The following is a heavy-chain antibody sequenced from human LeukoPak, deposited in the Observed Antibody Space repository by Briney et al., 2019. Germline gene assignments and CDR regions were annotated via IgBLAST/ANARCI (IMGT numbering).Heavy chain of an antibody. CDR1: GYSISSDYY. J-gene: IGHJ4*02. V-gene: IGHV4-38-2*02. Sequence: SETLSLTCSVSGYSISSDYYWGWIRQPPGKGLEWIGSIYHSGSTYYKPSLKSRVTILVDSSKNQFSLKLSSVTAADTAVYYCARGNTMVRGVQAYYFDYWGQGTLVAVSS. CDR3: ARGNTMVRGVQAYYFDY. D-gene: IGHD3-10*01. CDR2: IYHSGST.